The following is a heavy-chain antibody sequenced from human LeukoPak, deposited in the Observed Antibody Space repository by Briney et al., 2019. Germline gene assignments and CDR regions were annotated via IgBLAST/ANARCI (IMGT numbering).Heavy chain of an antibody. V-gene: IGHV1-69*13. J-gene: IGHJ4*02. D-gene: IGHD3-3*01. Sequence: GASVKVSRKASGGTFSSYAISWVRQAPGQGLEWMGGIIPIFGTANYAQKFQGRVTITADESTSTAYMELSSLRSEDTAVYYCARGHYQGITIFGVATYYFDYWGQGTLVTVSS. CDR1: GGTFSSYA. CDR3: ARGHYQGITIFGVATYYFDY. CDR2: IIPIFGTA.